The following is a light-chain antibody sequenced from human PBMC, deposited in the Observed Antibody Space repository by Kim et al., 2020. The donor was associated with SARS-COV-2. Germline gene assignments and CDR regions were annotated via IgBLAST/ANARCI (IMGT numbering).Light chain of an antibody. CDR2: DVS. CDR3: CSYAGSSYV. J-gene: IGLJ1*01. V-gene: IGLV2-11*01. CDR1: SSDVGGYNY. Sequence: QSALTQPRSVSGSPGQSVTISCTGTSSDVGGYNYVSWYQQHPGKAPKLMISDVSKRPSGVPDRFSGSKSGNTASLSISGLQAEDEADYYCCSYAGSSYVFGSGTKVTGL.